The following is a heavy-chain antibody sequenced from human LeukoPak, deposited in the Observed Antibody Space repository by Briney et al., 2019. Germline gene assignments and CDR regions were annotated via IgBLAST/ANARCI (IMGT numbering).Heavy chain of an antibody. CDR3: ARASCGGDCYSYYFDY. V-gene: IGHV4-34*01. D-gene: IGHD2-21*02. Sequence: PSETLSLTCAVYGGSFSGYYWSWIRQPPGKGLEWIGEINHSGSTNYNPSLKSRVTISVDTSKNQFSLKLSSVTAADTAVYYCARASCGGDCYSYYFDYWGQGTLVTVSS. CDR1: GGSFSGYY. J-gene: IGHJ4*02. CDR2: INHSGST.